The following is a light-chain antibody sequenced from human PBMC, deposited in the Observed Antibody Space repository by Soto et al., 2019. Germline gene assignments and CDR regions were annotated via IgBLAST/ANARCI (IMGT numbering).Light chain of an antibody. CDR2: KVS. V-gene: IGKV2-30*01. CDR3: KQGTHWPPIT. Sequence: DVVLTQSPLSLPVTLGQPASISCRSSLSLVYSDGSTYLNWFQQRPCQSPRRLIYKVSHRDSGVPDRSTGSGSGTDFTLEISRVEAEDVGVYYCKQGTHWPPITFGQGTRLEIK. J-gene: IGKJ5*01. CDR1: LSLVYSDGSTY.